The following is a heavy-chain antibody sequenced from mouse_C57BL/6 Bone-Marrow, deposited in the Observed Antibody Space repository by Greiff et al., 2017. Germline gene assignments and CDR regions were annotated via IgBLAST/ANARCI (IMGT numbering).Heavy chain of an antibody. Sequence: QVQLQQPGAELVMPGASVKLSCKASGYTFTSYWMHWVKQRPGQGLEWIGEIDPSDSYTNYNQKFKGKSTLTVDKSSSTAYMQLSSLTSEDSAVYYCARERSYYSNCDFDCWGQGTTLTVSS. CDR3: ARERSYYSNCDFDC. CDR1: GYTFTSYW. J-gene: IGHJ2*01. D-gene: IGHD2-5*01. V-gene: IGHV1-69*01. CDR2: IDPSDSYT.